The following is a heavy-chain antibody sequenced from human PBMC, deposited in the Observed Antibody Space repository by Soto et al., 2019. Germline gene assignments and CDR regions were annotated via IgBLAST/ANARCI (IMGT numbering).Heavy chain of an antibody. V-gene: IGHV1-3*01. CDR1: GYSFTSYA. Sequence: QVQLVQSGAEVKKPGASVKVSCKASGYSFTSYAMQWVRQAPGQRLEWVGWINAGNGNTKYSQKFQGRVTITRDTSASTADVELSSLRSGETAVYYCVGYCSGGSCYSRAYWGQGTLVNVSS. CDR2: INAGNGNT. D-gene: IGHD2-15*01. J-gene: IGHJ4*02. CDR3: VGYCSGGSCYSRAY.